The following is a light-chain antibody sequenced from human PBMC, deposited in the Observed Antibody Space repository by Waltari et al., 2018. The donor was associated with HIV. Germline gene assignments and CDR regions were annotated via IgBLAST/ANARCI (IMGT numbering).Light chain of an antibody. J-gene: IGKJ5*01. CDR3: QQYDSDPS. CDR2: KAS. Sequence: IHMTQSPSTLSAFLGYTVTINCRASRDVNNCLAWYQQKPGIAPKLLIHKASALENGVSSRFSGNGSGTEFTLIIDSLEPDDFETFYCQQYDSDPSFGQGTRLEMK. V-gene: IGKV1-5*03. CDR1: RDVNNC.